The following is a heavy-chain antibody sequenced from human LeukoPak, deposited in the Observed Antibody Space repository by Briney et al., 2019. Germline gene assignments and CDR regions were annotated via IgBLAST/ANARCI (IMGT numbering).Heavy chain of an antibody. CDR2: ISWNSGSI. CDR1: GFTFDDYA. V-gene: IGHV3-9*01. Sequence: GGSLRLSCAASGFTFDDYAMHWVRQAPGKGLEWVSGISWNSGSIGYADSVKGRFTISRDNAKNSLYLQMNSLRAEDTALYYCAKAGAAAGTWWFDPWGQGTLVTVSS. CDR3: AKAGAAAGTWWFDP. D-gene: IGHD6-13*01. J-gene: IGHJ5*02.